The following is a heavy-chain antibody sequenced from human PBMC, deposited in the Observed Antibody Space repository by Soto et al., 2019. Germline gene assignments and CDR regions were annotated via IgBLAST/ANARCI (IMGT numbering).Heavy chain of an antibody. D-gene: IGHD6-19*01. CDR3: ARIPIAVAGTYYYYYGMDV. J-gene: IGHJ6*02. V-gene: IGHV2-26*01. Sequence: QVTLKESGPVLVKPTETLTLTCTVSGFSLSNARMGVSWIRQPPGKALEWLAHIFSNDEKSYSTPLKSRLTIPKDTSNSPVVLTMTNLDPVDTATYYCARIPIAVAGTYYYYYGMDVWGQGTTVTVSS. CDR1: GFSLSNARMG. CDR2: IFSNDEK.